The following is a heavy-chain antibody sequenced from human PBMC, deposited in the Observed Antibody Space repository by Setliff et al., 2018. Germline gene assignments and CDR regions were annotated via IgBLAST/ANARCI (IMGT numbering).Heavy chain of an antibody. D-gene: IGHD2-2*01. V-gene: IGHV3-23*01. CDR3: VKGSSDSRPYYFDY. J-gene: IGHJ4*02. CDR1: GFTFWSYA. Sequence: GGSLRLSCAASGFTFWSYAMSWVRQAPGKGLEWISAITHSGWDTYHADSVKGRFTIPRANSQNTLFLQMNSLRVEDTAVYFCVKGSSDSRPYYFDYWGQGMLVTVSS. CDR2: ITHSGWDT.